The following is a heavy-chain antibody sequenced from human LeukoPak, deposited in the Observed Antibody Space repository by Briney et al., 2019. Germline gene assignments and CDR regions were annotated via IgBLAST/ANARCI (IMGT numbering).Heavy chain of an antibody. CDR1: GGSFSGYY. CDR3: ARGQSLGYCSGGSRYHYFDY. CDR2: INHSGST. J-gene: IGHJ4*02. D-gene: IGHD2-15*01. Sequence: SETLSLTCAVYGGSFSGYYWSWIRQPPGKGLEWIGEINHSGSTNYNPSLKSRVTISVDTSKNQFSLKLSSVTAADTAVYYCARGQSLGYCSGGSRYHYFDYWGQGTLATVSS. V-gene: IGHV4-34*01.